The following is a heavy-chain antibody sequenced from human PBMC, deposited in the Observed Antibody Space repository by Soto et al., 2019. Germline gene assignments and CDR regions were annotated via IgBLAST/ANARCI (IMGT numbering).Heavy chain of an antibody. V-gene: IGHV4-30-2*01. J-gene: IGHJ4*02. CDR1: GASISSGDYA. D-gene: IGHD3-16*01. CDR2: IYNSGGS. Sequence: QLQLQESGSGLVKPSQTLSLTCVVSGASISSGDYAWNWVRQPPGKGLEWLGYIYNSGGSYYNPSLQSRVSISLDRSKNHFSLRLDSVTAADTALYFCARVDKNNDYYFDYWGQGTLVTVTS. CDR3: ARVDKNNDYYFDY.